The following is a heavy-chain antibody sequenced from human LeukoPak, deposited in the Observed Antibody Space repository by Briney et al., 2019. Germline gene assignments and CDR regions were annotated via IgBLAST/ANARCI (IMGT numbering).Heavy chain of an antibody. CDR1: GFTFSSYW. CDR2: INSDGSST. V-gene: IGHV3-74*01. Sequence: GGSLRLSCAASGFTFSSYWMHWVRQAPGKGLVWVSRINSDGSSTSYADSVKGRFTISRDNAKNTPYLQMNSLRAEDTAVYYCARAAKLNANNYYYYGMDVWGQGTTVTVSS. CDR3: ARAAKLNANNYYYYGMDV. J-gene: IGHJ6*02. D-gene: IGHD4/OR15-4a*01.